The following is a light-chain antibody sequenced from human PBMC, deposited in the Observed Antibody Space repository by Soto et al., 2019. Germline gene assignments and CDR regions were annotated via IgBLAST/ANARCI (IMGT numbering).Light chain of an antibody. CDR3: QQRSNWLT. V-gene: IGKV3-11*01. CDR1: QSVSSY. J-gene: IGKJ4*01. CDR2: AAS. Sequence: EIVLTQSPATLSLSPGGTATLSCRASQSVSSYLVWYQQKPGQAPRLLIYAASNRATGIPARFSGSGSGTDFPLTISSLEPEDFAVYYCQQRSNWLTFGGGTKVEIK.